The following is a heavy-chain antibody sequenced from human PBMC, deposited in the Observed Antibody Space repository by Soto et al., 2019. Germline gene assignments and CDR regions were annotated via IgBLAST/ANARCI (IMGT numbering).Heavy chain of an antibody. D-gene: IGHD3-22*01. J-gene: IGHJ3*01. CDR2: ISGSGSTT. Sequence: EVQLLESGGGLVQPGGSLRLSCAASGFSFNNHAMTWVRQAPGKGLEWVSGISGSGSTTHDADTVKGRFTISRDNSKDTLYLQMNSLRADDTAVYFCAKDRLMLTMVVVGAFDFWGLGTMVTVSS. V-gene: IGHV3-23*01. CDR3: AKDRLMLTMVVVGAFDF. CDR1: GFSFNNHA.